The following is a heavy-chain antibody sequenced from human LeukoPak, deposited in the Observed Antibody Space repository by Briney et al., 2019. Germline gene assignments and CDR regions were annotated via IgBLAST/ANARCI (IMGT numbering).Heavy chain of an antibody. CDR3: ARQHSTGDHYGMDV. Sequence: SETLSLTCTVSGGSIRSDNYYWGWIRQSPGKGLEWIGNIYFRGSTSYNPSLDSRLTISVDTSENQFSLRLTSVTAADTAVYYCARQHSTGDHYGMDVWGKGPRSPSPQ. D-gene: IGHD2-8*02. J-gene: IGHJ6*01. V-gene: IGHV4-39*01. CDR1: GGSIRSDNYY. CDR2: IYFRGST.